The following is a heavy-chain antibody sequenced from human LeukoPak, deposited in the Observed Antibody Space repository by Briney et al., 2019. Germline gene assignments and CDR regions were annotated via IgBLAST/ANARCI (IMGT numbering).Heavy chain of an antibody. V-gene: IGHV4-39*07. CDR3: ARDGGIAVAGDNFDY. CDR1: GGSISSSSYY. Sequence: SETLSLTCTVSGGSISSSSYYWGWIRQPPGKGLEWIGSIYYSGSTYYNPSLKSRVTISVDTSKNQFSLKLSSVTAADTAVYYCARDGGIAVAGDNFDYWGQGTLVTVSS. CDR2: IYYSGST. J-gene: IGHJ4*02. D-gene: IGHD6-19*01.